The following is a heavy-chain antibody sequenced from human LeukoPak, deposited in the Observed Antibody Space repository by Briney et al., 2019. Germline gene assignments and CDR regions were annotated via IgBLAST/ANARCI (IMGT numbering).Heavy chain of an antibody. V-gene: IGHV3-23*01. Sequence: GGSLRLSCEVSGLIFSNFAMAWVSQAPGKGLEWVSLITGTSGRTYYAASVKGRFTISRDNSKNTVYLQMNSLRAEDTALYYCAKDHVNAGRLDYWGQGTPVTVSS. CDR3: AKDHVNAGRLDY. J-gene: IGHJ4*02. D-gene: IGHD6-13*01. CDR2: ITGTSGRT. CDR1: GLIFSNFA.